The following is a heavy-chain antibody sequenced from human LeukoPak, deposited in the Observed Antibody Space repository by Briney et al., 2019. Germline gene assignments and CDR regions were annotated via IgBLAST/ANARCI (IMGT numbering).Heavy chain of an antibody. CDR1: SGSFSGYY. J-gene: IGHJ4*02. Sequence: PSETLALTCAVYSGSFSGYYWSWMRQPPGKGLEWIGEINHSGSTNYNPSLKSRVTISVDTSKNQFSLKLSSVTAADTAVYYCARGVGVVVPAARFVYWGQGTLVTVSS. V-gene: IGHV4-34*01. CDR2: INHSGST. D-gene: IGHD2-2*01. CDR3: ARGVGVVVPAARFVY.